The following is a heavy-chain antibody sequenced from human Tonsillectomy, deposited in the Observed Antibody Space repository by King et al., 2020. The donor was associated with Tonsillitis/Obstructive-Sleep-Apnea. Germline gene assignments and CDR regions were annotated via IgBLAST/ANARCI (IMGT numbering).Heavy chain of an antibody. CDR3: ATTTDIVVVVSATFDY. V-gene: IGHV3-21*01. D-gene: IGHD2-15*01. Sequence: VQLVESGGGLVKPGGSLRLSCAASGFFFSSYSMNWVRQDPGKGLEWVSSISSSTSHIYYADSVKGRFTISRDNAKNSLYLQMNSLRVEDTAVYYCATTTDIVVVVSATFDYWGQGTLVTVSS. CDR2: ISSSTSHI. CDR1: GFFFSSYS. J-gene: IGHJ4*02.